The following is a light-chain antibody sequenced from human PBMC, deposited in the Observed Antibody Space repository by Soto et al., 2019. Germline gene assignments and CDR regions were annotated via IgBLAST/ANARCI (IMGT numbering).Light chain of an antibody. V-gene: IGKV1-5*01. J-gene: IGKJ2*01. CDR2: DAS. CDR3: QHYSIYPYT. Sequence: IQMTQSPSALSASVGDRVTITCRASQTLSNWLAWYQQEPGKAPKLLIFDASSLQSGVPSRFIGSGFGTDFTLTISSLQPDDFGTYDCQHYSIYPYTFGQGTKLEIK. CDR1: QTLSNW.